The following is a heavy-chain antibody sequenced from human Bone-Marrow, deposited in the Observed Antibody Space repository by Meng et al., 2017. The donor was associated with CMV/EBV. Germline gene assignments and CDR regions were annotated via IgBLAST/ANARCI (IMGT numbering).Heavy chain of an antibody. D-gene: IGHD2-2*01. CDR1: GFTFDDYA. J-gene: IGHJ4*02. V-gene: IGHV3-9*03. CDR2: ISWNSGSI. CDR3: AKDMSRVVVPAAIDY. Sequence: GGSLRLSCAASGFTFDDYAMHWVRQAPGKGLEWVSGISWNSGSIGYADSVKGRFTISRDNAKNSLYLQMNSLRAEDMALYYCAKDMSRVVVPAAIDYWGQGTLVTGSS.